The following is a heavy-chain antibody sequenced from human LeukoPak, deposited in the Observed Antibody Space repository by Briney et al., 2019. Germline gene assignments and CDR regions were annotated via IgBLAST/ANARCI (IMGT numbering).Heavy chain of an antibody. CDR3: ARMPIVGATTFDY. CDR1: GGSISSSSYY. D-gene: IGHD1-26*01. Sequence: KPSETLSLTCTVSGGSISSSSYYWGWIRQPPGKGLEWSGCIYYSASTYSNPSLKSRVTISVYTYKNQCSRKLSSVTAADTAVYYCARMPIVGATTFDYWGQGTLVTVSS. CDR2: IYYSAST. V-gene: IGHV4-39*01. J-gene: IGHJ4*02.